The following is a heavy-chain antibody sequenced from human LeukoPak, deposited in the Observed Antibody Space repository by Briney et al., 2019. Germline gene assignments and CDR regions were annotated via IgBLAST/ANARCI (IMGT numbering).Heavy chain of an antibody. CDR3: ARDRMGPWLSALSTYYYGMDV. CDR2: ISYDGSNK. V-gene: IGHV3-30*03. D-gene: IGHD3-9*01. Sequence: GGSLRLSCAASGFTFSSYGMHWVRQAPGKGLEWVAVISYDGSNKYYADSVKGRFTISRDNAKNSLYLQMNSLRAEDTAVYYCARDRMGPWLSALSTYYYGMDVWGQGTTVTVSS. J-gene: IGHJ6*02. CDR1: GFTFSSYG.